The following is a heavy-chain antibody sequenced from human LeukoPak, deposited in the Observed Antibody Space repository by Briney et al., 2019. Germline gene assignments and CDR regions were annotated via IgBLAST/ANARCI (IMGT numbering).Heavy chain of an antibody. Sequence: PGGPLRLSCAASGFTFSDYDMHWVRQATGKGLEWVSAIGTAGDTYYTGSVKGRFTISRENAKNSLYLQMNSLRAGDTAVYYCARVAKERVGGVYYFDYWGQGTLVTVSS. V-gene: IGHV3-13*01. CDR2: IGTAGDT. CDR1: GFTFSDYD. J-gene: IGHJ4*02. D-gene: IGHD1-1*01. CDR3: ARVAKERVGGVYYFDY.